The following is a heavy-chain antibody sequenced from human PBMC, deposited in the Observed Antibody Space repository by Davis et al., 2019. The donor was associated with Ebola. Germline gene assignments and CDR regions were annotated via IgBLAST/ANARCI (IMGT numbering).Heavy chain of an antibody. V-gene: IGHV1-46*01. CDR1: GYTFTGYW. J-gene: IGHJ5*01. D-gene: IGHD2-21*01. CDR3: ARAPGCAGGDCAGYNWFDS. Sequence: ASVKVSCKASGYTFTGYWMHWVRQAPGQGLEWMGIINCSGGGKTYAQKFQGRVTMTRDTSTNTVDMELSSLTSEETAVYYCARAPGCAGGDCAGYNWFDSWGQGTLVTVSS. CDR2: INCSGGGK.